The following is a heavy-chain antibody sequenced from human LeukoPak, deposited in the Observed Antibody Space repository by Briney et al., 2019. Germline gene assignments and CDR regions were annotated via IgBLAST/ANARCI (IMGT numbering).Heavy chain of an antibody. V-gene: IGHV3-23*01. Sequence: GGSLRLSCAASTFTFSNAWMSWVRQAPGKGLESVSASGNGDTYYAESVKGRFTISRDNSKNTLNLQMNSLRAEDTAVYYCAKRSPDVDTGYFDYWGQGTLVTVSS. CDR2: SGNGDT. CDR3: AKRSPDVDTGYFDY. J-gene: IGHJ4*02. CDR1: TFTFSNAW. D-gene: IGHD3/OR15-3a*01.